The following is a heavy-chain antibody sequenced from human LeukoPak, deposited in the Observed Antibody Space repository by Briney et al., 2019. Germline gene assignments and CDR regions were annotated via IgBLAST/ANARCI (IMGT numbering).Heavy chain of an antibody. J-gene: IGHJ4*02. D-gene: IGHD5-24*01. CDR1: GFTFSSYG. V-gene: IGHV3-30*02. Sequence: GGSLRLSCAASGFTFSSYGMHWVRRAPGKGLEWVAVIWYGGSNKYYADSVKGRFTISRDNSKNTLYLQMNSLRAEDTAVYYCAKEMATTSGFDYWGQGTLVTVSS. CDR2: IWYGGSNK. CDR3: AKEMATTSGFDY.